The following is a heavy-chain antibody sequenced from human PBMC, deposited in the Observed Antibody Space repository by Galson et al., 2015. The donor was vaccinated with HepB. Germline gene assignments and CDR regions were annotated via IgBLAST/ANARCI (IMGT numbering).Heavy chain of an antibody. CDR2: ISWDEGTT. D-gene: IGHD1-26*01. V-gene: IGHV3-43*01. Sequence: SLRLSCAAPGFSFDDYSMHWVRQAPGKGLEWVSLISWDEGTTYYAESVKGRFTISRDSSKNSLYLQMNRLRTEDTALYYCAKDIAGATTGYYFDSWGQGTLVTVSS. CDR1: GFSFDDYS. J-gene: IGHJ4*02. CDR3: AKDIAGATTGYYFDS.